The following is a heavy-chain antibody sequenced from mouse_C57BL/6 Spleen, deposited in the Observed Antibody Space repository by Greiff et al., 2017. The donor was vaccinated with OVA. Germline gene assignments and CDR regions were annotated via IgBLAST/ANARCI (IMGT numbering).Heavy chain of an antibody. J-gene: IGHJ2*01. D-gene: IGHD1-1*01. CDR2: IYPSDSET. V-gene: IGHV1-61*01. Sequence: QVQLQQPGAELVRPGSSVKLSCKASGYTFTSYWMDWVKQRPGQGLEWIGNIYPSDSETHYNQKFKDKATLTVDKSSSTAYMQLSSLTSEDSAVYYCARAIYYYGSSYGYWGQGTTLTVSS. CDR1: GYTFTSYW. CDR3: ARAIYYYGSSYGY.